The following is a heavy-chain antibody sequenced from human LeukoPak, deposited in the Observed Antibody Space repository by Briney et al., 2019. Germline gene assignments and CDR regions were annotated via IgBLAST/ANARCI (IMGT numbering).Heavy chain of an antibody. CDR3: AKAPVGHCSGGSCYPFDY. J-gene: IGHJ4*02. V-gene: IGHV3-23*01. Sequence: GGSLRLSCAASGFTFSSYAMSWVRQAPGKGLEWVSAISGSGGSTGYADSVKGRFTISRDNPKNTLYLQMNSLRAEDTAVYYCAKAPVGHCSGGSCYPFDYWGQGTLVTVSS. CDR1: GFTFSSYA. D-gene: IGHD2-15*01. CDR2: ISGSGGST.